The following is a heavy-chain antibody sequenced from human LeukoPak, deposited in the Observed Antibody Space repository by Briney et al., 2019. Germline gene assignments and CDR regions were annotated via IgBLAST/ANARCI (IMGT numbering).Heavy chain of an antibody. Sequence: PGGSLRLSCAASKFTFSRYGMHWVRQAPGKGLEWVAVIWNDGSDKYYADSVKGRFTVSRDNSRNTLYLQMDSLRAEDTGVYYCAKDAQRGFDYSNSLQHWGPGTLVTVSS. D-gene: IGHD4-11*01. CDR3: AKDAQRGFDYSNSLQH. CDR1: KFTFSRYG. CDR2: IWNDGSDK. V-gene: IGHV3-33*06. J-gene: IGHJ1*01.